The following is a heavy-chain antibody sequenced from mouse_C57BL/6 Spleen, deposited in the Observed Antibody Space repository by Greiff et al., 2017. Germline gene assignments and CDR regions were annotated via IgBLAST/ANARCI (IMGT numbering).Heavy chain of an antibody. J-gene: IGHJ2*01. CDR3: ARDRITTVVATEGDY. CDR2: IYPRDGST. V-gene: IGHV1-85*01. D-gene: IGHD1-1*01. Sequence: VQRVESGPELVKPGASVKLSCKASGYTFTSYDINWVKQRPGQGLAWIGWIYPRDGSTKYNEKFKGKATLTVDTSSSTAYMELHSLTSEDSAVYCCARDRITTVVATEGDYWGQGTTLTVSS. CDR1: GYTFTSYD.